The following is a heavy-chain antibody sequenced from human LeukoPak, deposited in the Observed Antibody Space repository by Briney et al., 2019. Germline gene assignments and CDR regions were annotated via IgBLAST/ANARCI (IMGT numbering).Heavy chain of an antibody. CDR3: AKVFGIAAAAWGYFDY. CDR2: ISGSGGST. J-gene: IGHJ4*02. Sequence: GGSLRLSCAASGFTFSSYAMGWVRQAPGKGLEWVSAISGSGGSTYYADSVKGRFTISRDNSKNTLYLQMNSLRAEDTAVYYCAKVFGIAAAAWGYFDYWGQGTLVTVSS. V-gene: IGHV3-23*01. D-gene: IGHD6-13*01. CDR1: GFTFSSYA.